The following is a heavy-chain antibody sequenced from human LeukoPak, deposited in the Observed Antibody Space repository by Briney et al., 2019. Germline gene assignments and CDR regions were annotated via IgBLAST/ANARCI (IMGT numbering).Heavy chain of an antibody. D-gene: IGHD1-26*01. Sequence: GGSLRLSCAASGFTFSRYSMNWVRQAPGKGLGWVSSISSSSSYIYYADSVKGRFTISRDNAKNSLYLQMNSLRAEDTAVYYCARAFRRGSGSYGEFDYWGQGTLVTVSS. CDR1: GFTFSRYS. V-gene: IGHV3-21*01. CDR2: ISSSSSYI. J-gene: IGHJ4*02. CDR3: ARAFRRGSGSYGEFDY.